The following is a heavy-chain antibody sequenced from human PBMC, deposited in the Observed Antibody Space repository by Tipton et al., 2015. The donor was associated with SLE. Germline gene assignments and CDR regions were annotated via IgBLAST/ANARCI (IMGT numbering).Heavy chain of an antibody. CDR1: GGSISSSSYY. D-gene: IGHD6-13*01. CDR2: YYYSGST. V-gene: IGHV4-39*01. CDR3: ARRASSSWFSFDI. Sequence: TLSLTCTVSGGSISSSSYYWVWIRQPPGKGLGWIGSYYYSGSTNYNLSLKSRVTISVDTSKNQLALKLSSVTAADTAVYYCARRASSSWFSFDIWGQGTMVTVSS. J-gene: IGHJ3*02.